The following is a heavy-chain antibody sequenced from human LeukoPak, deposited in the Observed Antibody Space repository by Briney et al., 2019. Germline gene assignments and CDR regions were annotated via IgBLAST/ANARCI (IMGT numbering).Heavy chain of an antibody. CDR2: ISGSSSYI. Sequence: GGSLRLSCAASGFTFSSYSMNWVRQAPGKGLEWVSSISGSSSYIYYADSVKGRFTISRDNAKNSLYLQMNSLRAEDTAVYYCASENYGSGSYWPWGQGTLVTVSS. CDR3: ASENYGSGSYWP. D-gene: IGHD3-10*01. V-gene: IGHV3-21*04. CDR1: GFTFSSYS. J-gene: IGHJ5*02.